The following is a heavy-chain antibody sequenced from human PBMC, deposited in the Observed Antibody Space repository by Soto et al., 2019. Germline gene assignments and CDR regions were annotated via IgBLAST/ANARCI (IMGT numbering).Heavy chain of an antibody. V-gene: IGHV3-21*01. CDR2: ISWSSEYI. Sequence: GGSLRLSCAASGFAFNTYSMNWVRQAPGKGLEWVSSISWSSEYIYYAESVQGRSTISRDNAKNSLYLQMNSLRVDDTALYYCAGEKHYYYGLDVWGQGTSVTVSS. CDR3: AGEKHYYYGLDV. CDR1: GFAFNTYS. J-gene: IGHJ6*02. D-gene: IGHD2-21*01.